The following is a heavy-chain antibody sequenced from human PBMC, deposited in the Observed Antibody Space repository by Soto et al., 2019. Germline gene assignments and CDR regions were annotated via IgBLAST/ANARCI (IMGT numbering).Heavy chain of an antibody. CDR1: GGSFSGYY. V-gene: IGHV4-34*01. Sequence: QVQLQQWGAGLLKPSETLSLACAVYGGSFSGYYWSWIRQPPGKGLEWIGEISHSGSTNYNPSLKSRVTISVDTSKNQFSLKLSSVTAADTAVYYCARRKGGYYYGSGSSEFDYWGQGTLVTVSS. D-gene: IGHD3-10*01. CDR2: ISHSGST. J-gene: IGHJ4*02. CDR3: ARRKGGYYYGSGSSEFDY.